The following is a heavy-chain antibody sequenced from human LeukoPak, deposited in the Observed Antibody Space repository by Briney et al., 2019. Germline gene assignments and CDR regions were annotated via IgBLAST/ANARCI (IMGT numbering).Heavy chain of an antibody. J-gene: IGHJ6*02. CDR2: ISYDGSNK. CDR3: AREEYYYDSSGYLIHPRNPIYYYYGMDV. D-gene: IGHD3-22*01. CDR1: GFTFSSYA. V-gene: IGHV3-30-3*01. Sequence: GGSLRLSCAASGFTFSSYAMHWVRQAPGKGLEWVAVISYDGSNKYYADSVKGRFTISRDNSKNTLYLQMNSLRAEDTAVYYCAREEYYYDSSGYLIHPRNPIYYYYGMDVWGQGTTVTVSS.